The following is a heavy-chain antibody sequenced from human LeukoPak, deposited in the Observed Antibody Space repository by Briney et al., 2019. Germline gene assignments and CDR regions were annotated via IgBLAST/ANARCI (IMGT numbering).Heavy chain of an antibody. D-gene: IGHD2/OR15-2a*01. CDR3: ARGLVVSRVLYYFDY. CDR1: GVTVSGNC. V-gene: IGHV3-53*01. Sequence: GGSLRLSCAASGVTVSGNCMSWIRQAPGKGLEWVSAIFSGGSTYYADSVKGRFTISRDNSKNTLYLQMNSLRAEDTAVYYCARGLVVSRVLYYFDYWGQGTLVTVSS. J-gene: IGHJ4*02. CDR2: IFSGGST.